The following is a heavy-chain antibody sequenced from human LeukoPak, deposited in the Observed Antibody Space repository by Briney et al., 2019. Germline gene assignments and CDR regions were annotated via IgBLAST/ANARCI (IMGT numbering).Heavy chain of an antibody. Sequence: ASVKVSCKASGYTFTVYSINWLRQASGQGLEWMRWITTSTGKPTYAQGFTGRFVFSLDTSVSTTYLHINSLKAEDTAVYYCARDASMINFDYWGQGSLVTVSS. CDR3: ARDASMINFDY. CDR1: GYTFTVYS. CDR2: ITTSTGKP. V-gene: IGHV7-4-1*02. D-gene: IGHD3-16*01. J-gene: IGHJ4*02.